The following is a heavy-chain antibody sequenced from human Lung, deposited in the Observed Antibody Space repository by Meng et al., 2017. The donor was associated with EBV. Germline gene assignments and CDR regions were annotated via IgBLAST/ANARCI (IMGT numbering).Heavy chain of an antibody. V-gene: IGHV4-34*01. J-gene: IGHJ4*02. CDR1: GGSFSGYY. Sequence: QVQLQQSGPGLVKPSQTLSLTCAVYGGSFSGYYWSWIRQPPGKGLEWIGEINHSGSTNYNPSLKSRVTISVDTSKNQFSLKLSSVTAADTAVYYCARDSLGEDDYWGQGTLVTASS. CDR2: INHSGST. CDR3: ARDSLGEDDY. D-gene: IGHD3-16*01.